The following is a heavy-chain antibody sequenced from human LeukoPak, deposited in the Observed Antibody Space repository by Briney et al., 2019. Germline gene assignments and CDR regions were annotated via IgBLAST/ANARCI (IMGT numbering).Heavy chain of an antibody. V-gene: IGHV3-21*01. CDR2: ISSSSYI. CDR1: GFTFSSYS. CDR3: ASDYSPHAFDI. Sequence: GGSLRLSCAASGFTFSSYSMSWVRQAPGKGLEWVSSISSSSYIYYADSVKGRFTISRDNAKNSLYLQMNSLRAEDTAVHYCASDYSPHAFDIWGQGTMVTVSS. D-gene: IGHD4-11*01. J-gene: IGHJ3*02.